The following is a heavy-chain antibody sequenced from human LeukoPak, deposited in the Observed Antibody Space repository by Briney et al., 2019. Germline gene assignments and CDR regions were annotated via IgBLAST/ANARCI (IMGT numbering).Heavy chain of an antibody. CDR1: GFTFSSYW. CDR2: ISGSGGST. Sequence: GGSLRLSCAASGFTFSSYWMSWVRQAPGKGLEWVSAISGSGGSTYYADSVKGRFTNSRDNSKNTLYLQMNSLRAEDTAVYYCARGHDYGDFYFDYWGQGTLVTVSS. D-gene: IGHD4-17*01. V-gene: IGHV3-23*01. CDR3: ARGHDYGDFYFDY. J-gene: IGHJ4*02.